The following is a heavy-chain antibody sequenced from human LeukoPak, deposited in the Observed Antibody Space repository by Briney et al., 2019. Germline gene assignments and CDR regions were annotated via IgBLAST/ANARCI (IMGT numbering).Heavy chain of an antibody. D-gene: IGHD3-22*01. Sequence: PGGSLRLSCAASGFTFSDYYMSWIRQAPGKGLEWVSYISSSGSTIYYADSVKGRFTISRDNAKNSLYLQMNSLRAEDTAVYYCAKPSLYYYDTSGYYRYWYFDLWGRGTLVTVSS. J-gene: IGHJ2*01. V-gene: IGHV3-11*04. CDR1: GFTFSDYY. CDR2: ISSSGSTI. CDR3: AKPSLYYYDTSGYYRYWYFDL.